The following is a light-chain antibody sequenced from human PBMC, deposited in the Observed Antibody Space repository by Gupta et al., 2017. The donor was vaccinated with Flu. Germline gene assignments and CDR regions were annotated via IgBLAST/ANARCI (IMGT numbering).Light chain of an antibody. J-gene: IGKJ4*01. V-gene: IGKV3-15*01. CDR1: QSVSSD. CDR3: QQYNNWPPLT. Sequence: EIVMTHSPATLSVSPGERGTLSCRASQSVSSDLDWYQQKPGQAPRLLIYGASTRDTGVPARFSGSGSGTEFTLTISSRQSEDFAVYYCQQYNNWPPLTFGGGTKVEIK. CDR2: GAS.